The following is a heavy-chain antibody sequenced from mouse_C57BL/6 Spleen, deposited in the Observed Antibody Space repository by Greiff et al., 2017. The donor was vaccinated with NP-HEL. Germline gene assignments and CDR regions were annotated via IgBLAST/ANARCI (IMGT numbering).Heavy chain of an antibody. V-gene: IGHV1-42*01. CDR1: GYSFTGYY. J-gene: IGHJ2*01. Sequence: EVQLQQSGPELVKPGASVKISCKASGYSFTGYYMNWVKQSPEKSLEWIGEINPSTGGTTYNQKFKAKATLTVDKSSSTAYMQLKSLTSEDSAVYYCARYGDYYGSLDYWGQGTTLTVSS. D-gene: IGHD1-1*01. CDR2: INPSTGGT. CDR3: ARYGDYYGSLDY.